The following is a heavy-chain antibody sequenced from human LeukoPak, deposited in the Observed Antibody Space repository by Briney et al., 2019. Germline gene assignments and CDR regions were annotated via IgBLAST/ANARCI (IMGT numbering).Heavy chain of an antibody. CDR1: GFTFSSYW. Sequence: GGSLRLSCAASGFTFSSYWMHWVRQAPGKGLVWVSRINSDGSSIAYADSVQGRFTISRDNAKNTLYLQVSSLSVEGTAVYYCARETSTGKYPQNVPDYGGQGTLVTVSS. J-gene: IGHJ4*02. V-gene: IGHV3-74*01. D-gene: IGHD2-8*02. CDR2: INSDGSSI. CDR3: ARETSTGKYPQNVPDY.